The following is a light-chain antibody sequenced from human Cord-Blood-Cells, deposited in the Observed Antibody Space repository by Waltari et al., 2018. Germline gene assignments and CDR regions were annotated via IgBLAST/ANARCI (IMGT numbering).Light chain of an antibody. Sequence: DIVMTQTPLSLSVTPGQPASISCKSSQSLLHSDGKTYLYWYLQKPGQSPQLLIYVVSSRFSGVPDRFSGSGSGTDFTLKISRVEAEDVGVYYCMQGIHLPLTFGGGTKVEIK. CDR1: QSLLHSDGKTY. CDR2: VVS. J-gene: IGKJ4*01. CDR3: MQGIHLPLT. V-gene: IGKV2-29*02.